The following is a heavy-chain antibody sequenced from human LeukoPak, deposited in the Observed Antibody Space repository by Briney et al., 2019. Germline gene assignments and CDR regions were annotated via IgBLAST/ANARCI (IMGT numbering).Heavy chain of an antibody. CDR2: IYHSGST. CDR1: GGSISSNNW. Sequence: PSETLSLTCAVSGGSISSNNWWNWVRQPPGKGLEWIGEIYHSGSTNYSPSLKSRVTISVDKSKNQFSLKLSSVTAADTAVYYCARPSVDLTPFDYWGQGTLVTVSS. CDR3: ARPSVDLTPFDY. V-gene: IGHV4-4*02. D-gene: IGHD1-14*01. J-gene: IGHJ4*02.